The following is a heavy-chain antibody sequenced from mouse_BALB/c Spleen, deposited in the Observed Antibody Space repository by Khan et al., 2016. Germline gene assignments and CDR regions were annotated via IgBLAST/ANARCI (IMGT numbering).Heavy chain of an antibody. CDR3: AIYDNSAYVDS. D-gene: IGHD1-1*01. CDR1: GYTFSNYG. CDR2: INTNTEAS. V-gene: IGHV9-3*02. Sequence: QIQLVQSGRELKKPGETVKISCKASGYTFSNYGINWVTQAPGKGLKWMGWINTNTEASTFAEELKGQFAFSLETSASTAYLQINKLKNEDTATYFCAIYDNSAYVDSWGRGTTLTVSS. J-gene: IGHJ2*01.